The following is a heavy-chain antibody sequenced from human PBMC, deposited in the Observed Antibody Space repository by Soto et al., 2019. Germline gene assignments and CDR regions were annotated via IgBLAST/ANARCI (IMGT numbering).Heavy chain of an antibody. Sequence: QIQMVQSGAEVKQPGASVKISCKTSGYTFSSYSINWVRQAPGQGLEWMAWISTTSGNTHYAAIVQGRVNVTLTKSARTAFMEMWGLTSDDTAVYFCARDNGYYDFWCQGTLVTVSS. CDR1: GYTFSSYS. V-gene: IGHV1-18*01. CDR3: ARDNGYYDF. CDR2: ISTTSGNT. D-gene: IGHD2-8*01. J-gene: IGHJ4*02.